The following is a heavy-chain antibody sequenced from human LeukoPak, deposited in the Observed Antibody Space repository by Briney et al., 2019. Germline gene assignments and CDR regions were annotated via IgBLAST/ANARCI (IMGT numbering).Heavy chain of an antibody. Sequence: GGSLRLSCAASGFTFSDYYMSWIRQAPGKGLEWISYISDSSSYTDYADSVKGRFTISRDNSKNSLYLQMNSLRAEDTAVYNCARRYTGYGILDYWGQGTLVTVSS. D-gene: IGHD5-12*01. CDR2: ISDSSSYT. CDR3: ARRYTGYGILDY. CDR1: GFTFSDYY. J-gene: IGHJ4*02. V-gene: IGHV3-11*03.